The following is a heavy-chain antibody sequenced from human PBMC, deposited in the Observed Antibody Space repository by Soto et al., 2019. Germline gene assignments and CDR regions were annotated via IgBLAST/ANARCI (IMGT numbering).Heavy chain of an antibody. CDR3: AKERSSGWSFDY. CDR2: ISGSGDST. Sequence: PGGSLRLSCAASGFTFSTYAMNWVRQAPGKGLKWVSGISGSGDSTYYADSVKGRFTVSRDNSKNTLYLQMNSLRAEDTAVFYCAKERSSGWSFDYWGQGTLVTVSS. V-gene: IGHV3-23*01. J-gene: IGHJ4*02. CDR1: GFTFSTYA. D-gene: IGHD6-19*01.